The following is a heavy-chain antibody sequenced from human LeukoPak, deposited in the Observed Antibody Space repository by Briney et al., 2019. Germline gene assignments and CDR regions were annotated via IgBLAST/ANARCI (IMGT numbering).Heavy chain of an antibody. J-gene: IGHJ4*02. CDR1: VFTFSNYW. D-gene: IGHD3-10*01. V-gene: IGHV3-74*01. Sequence: GGSLRLSCAASVFTFSNYWMHWVRQAPGKGLEWVSHINTDGTSTIYADSVRGRFTISRDNAKNWHYLQMNRLKAEEPSDYYFARGSVGPDCWGQGTLVTVSS. CDR3: ARGSVGPDC. CDR2: INTDGTST.